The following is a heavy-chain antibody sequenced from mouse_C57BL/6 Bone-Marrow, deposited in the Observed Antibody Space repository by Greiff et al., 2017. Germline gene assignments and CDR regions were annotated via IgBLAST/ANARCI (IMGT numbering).Heavy chain of an antibody. CDR3: ARSRYFDY. J-gene: IGHJ2*01. Sequence: QVQLQQSGPELVKPGASVKISCKASGYAFSSSWMNWVKQRPGKGLEWIGRIYPGDGDTNYNGKFKGKATLTADKSSSTAYMQLSSLTSEDSAVYFCARSRYFDYWGKGTTLTVSS. CDR2: IYPGDGDT. V-gene: IGHV1-82*01. CDR1: GYAFSSSW.